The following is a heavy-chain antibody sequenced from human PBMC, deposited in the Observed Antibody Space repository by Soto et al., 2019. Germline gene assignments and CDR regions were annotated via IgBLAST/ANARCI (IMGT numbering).Heavy chain of an antibody. V-gene: IGHV3-30*18. CDR1: RFTFGDYG. Sequence: QVQLVESGGGVVQPGRSLRLSCAASRFTFGDYGMHWVLQAPGKGLEWVALISYDGTNKYYADSVMGRFTFSRDNSKNTLYLEMNSLRSEDTAMYYCAKDQHDVFSHVMDVWRQGTTVTV. CDR3: AKDQHDVFSHVMDV. D-gene: IGHD3-9*01. CDR2: ISYDGTNK. J-gene: IGHJ6*02.